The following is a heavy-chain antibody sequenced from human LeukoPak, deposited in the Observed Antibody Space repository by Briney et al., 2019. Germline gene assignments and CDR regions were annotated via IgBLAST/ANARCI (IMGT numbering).Heavy chain of an antibody. V-gene: IGHV3-21*03. CDR1: GFTFSSYS. CDR2: ISSSSSYI. D-gene: IGHD1-7*01. Sequence: TGGSLRLSCAASGFTFSSYSMNWVRQAPGKGLEWVSSISSSSSYIYYADSVKSRFTISRDNAKNSLYLQMNSLRAEDTAVYYCARDEYNWNYNNYWGQGTLVTVSS. J-gene: IGHJ4*02. CDR3: ARDEYNWNYNNY.